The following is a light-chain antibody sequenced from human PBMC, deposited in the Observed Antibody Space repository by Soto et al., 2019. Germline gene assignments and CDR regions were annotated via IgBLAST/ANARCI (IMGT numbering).Light chain of an antibody. V-gene: IGKV3-15*01. J-gene: IGKJ2*01. CDR3: QQYNSWPMYT. CDR2: GAS. CDR1: QSVSSN. Sequence: EIVMTQSPATLSVSPGERATLSCRASQSVSSNLAWYQQKPGQAPRLLIYGASTRATGIPARFSGSGSGTEFTLTISSLQSEDLAVYYCQQYNSWPMYTFGQGTKLEIK.